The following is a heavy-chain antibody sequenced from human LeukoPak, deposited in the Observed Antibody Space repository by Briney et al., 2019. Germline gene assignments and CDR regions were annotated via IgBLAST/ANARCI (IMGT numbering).Heavy chain of an antibody. J-gene: IGHJ6*03. CDR2: IYYSGST. D-gene: IGHD1-26*01. CDR3: ARGKIGSYYYYYYTDV. CDR1: GGSISSYY. Sequence: PSETLSLTCTVSGGSISSYYWSWIRQPPGKGLEWIGYIYYSGSTNYNPSLKSRVTISVDTSKNQFSLKLSSVTAADTAVYYCARGKIGSYYYYYYTDVWGKGTTVTVSS. V-gene: IGHV4-59*01.